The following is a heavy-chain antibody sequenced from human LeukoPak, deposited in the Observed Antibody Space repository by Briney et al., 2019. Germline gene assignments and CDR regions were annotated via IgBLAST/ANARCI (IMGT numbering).Heavy chain of an antibody. J-gene: IGHJ4*02. CDR1: GGSISRSNYY. D-gene: IGHD3-22*01. CDR2: IHFSGTT. Sequence: SETLSLTCTVSGGSISRSNYYWGWIRQPPGKGLEWIGSIHFSGTTYYTPSLKSRVTISVDTPKNQFSLNLNSVTAADTAVYYCARHSPFPDYYDSSGYSLPFDYWGQGTLVTVSS. CDR3: ARHSPFPDYYDSSGYSLPFDY. V-gene: IGHV4-39*01.